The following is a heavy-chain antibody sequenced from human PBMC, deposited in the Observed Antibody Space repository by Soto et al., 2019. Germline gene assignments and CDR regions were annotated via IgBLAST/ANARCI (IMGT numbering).Heavy chain of an antibody. CDR2: ISYDGSNK. Sequence: QPGGSLRLSCAASGFTFSSYGMHWVRQAPGKGLEWVAVISYDGSNKYYADSVKGRFTISRDNSKNTLYLQMNSLRAEDTAVYYCAKDSAPHYDFENRYFQHWGQGTLVTVSS. CDR3: AKDSAPHYDFENRYFQH. CDR1: GFTFSSYG. J-gene: IGHJ1*01. D-gene: IGHD3-3*01. V-gene: IGHV3-30*18.